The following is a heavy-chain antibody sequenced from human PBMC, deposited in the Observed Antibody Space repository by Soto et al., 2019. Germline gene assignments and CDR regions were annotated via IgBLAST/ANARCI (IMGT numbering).Heavy chain of an antibody. CDR3: LTTTKNPSIALGASGYYYVMDV. CDR1: GYSFANYW. Sequence: GQSLKISCQGSGYSFANYWIGWVRQMPGKGLEWMGNISPSDSDTRYSPSFQGQVTFSADKSITTVYLQWRSLKASDTAISYCLTTTKNPSIALGASGYYYVMDVWGQGTSVTGS. D-gene: IGHD6-6*01. V-gene: IGHV5-51*01. J-gene: IGHJ6*02. CDR2: ISPSDSDT.